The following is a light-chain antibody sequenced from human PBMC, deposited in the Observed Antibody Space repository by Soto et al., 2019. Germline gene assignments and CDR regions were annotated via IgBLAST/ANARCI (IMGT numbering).Light chain of an antibody. Sequence: EILMTQSPATLSVSPGERASLSCRATQTIRSDLAWYQQRPGQAPRLLIYGASTRATGVPARFSGSGSGTDSALTLSIMQYEDFAIYNCQHYHNCPQRYTLGRGTRVDLK. CDR3: QHYHNCPQRYT. V-gene: IGKV3-15*01. CDR2: GAS. CDR1: QTIRSD. J-gene: IGKJ2*01.